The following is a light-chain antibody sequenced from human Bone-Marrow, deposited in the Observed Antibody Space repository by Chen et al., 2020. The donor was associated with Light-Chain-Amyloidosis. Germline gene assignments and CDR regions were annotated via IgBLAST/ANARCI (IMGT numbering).Light chain of an antibody. J-gene: IGLJ2*01. Sequence: YELTQPPSVSVSPGQTPRNPSPEDDLQTKYAYWSQQKPGQAPVLVIHRDPERPSGISERFSGSSSGTTATLTISGVQAEDEADYHCQSADSSGTYEVIFGGGNKLTVL. CDR1: DLQTKY. V-gene: IGLV3-25*03. CDR3: QSADSSGTYEVI. CDR2: RDP.